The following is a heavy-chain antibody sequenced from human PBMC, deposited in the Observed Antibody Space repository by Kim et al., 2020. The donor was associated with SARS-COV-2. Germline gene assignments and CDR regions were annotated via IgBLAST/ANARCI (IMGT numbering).Heavy chain of an antibody. J-gene: IGHJ6*02. D-gene: IGHD5-18*01. CDR3: AKETRQLWSAYDYYGMDV. CDR1: GFSFDDYA. Sequence: GGSLRLSCAASGFSFDDYAMHWVRQAPGKGLEWVSGISWKSGSIGYADSVKGRFTISRDNAKNSLYLQMNSLRAEDTALYYCAKETRQLWSAYDYYGMDVWGQGTTVTVSS. CDR2: ISWKSGSI. V-gene: IGHV3-9*01.